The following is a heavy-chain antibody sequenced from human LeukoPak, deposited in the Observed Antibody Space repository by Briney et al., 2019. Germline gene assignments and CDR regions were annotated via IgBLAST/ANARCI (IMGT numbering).Heavy chain of an antibody. J-gene: IGHJ2*01. D-gene: IGHD4-17*01. CDR2: IYHSGST. Sequence: SETLSLTCAVSGGSISSSNWWSWVRQPPGKGLEWIGEIYHSGSTNYNPSLKSRVTISVDKSKNQFSLKLSSVTAADTAVYYCARPAHDYGDSRYFDLWGRGTLVTVSS. CDR1: GGSISSSNW. CDR3: ARPAHDYGDSRYFDL. V-gene: IGHV4-4*02.